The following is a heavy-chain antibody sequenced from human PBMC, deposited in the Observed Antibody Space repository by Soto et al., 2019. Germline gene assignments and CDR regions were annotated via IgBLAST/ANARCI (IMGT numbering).Heavy chain of an antibody. D-gene: IGHD2-21*02. Sequence: ASVKVSCKASGYTFIGHCIHWVRQAPGQGLEWMGWINPNSGGTNYAQKFQGWVTMTRDTSISTAYMELSSLRSEDTAVYYCARSIVVVTALDYWGQGTLVTVSS. CDR3: ARSIVVVTALDY. J-gene: IGHJ4*02. CDR1: GYTFIGHC. CDR2: INPNSGGT. V-gene: IGHV1-2*04.